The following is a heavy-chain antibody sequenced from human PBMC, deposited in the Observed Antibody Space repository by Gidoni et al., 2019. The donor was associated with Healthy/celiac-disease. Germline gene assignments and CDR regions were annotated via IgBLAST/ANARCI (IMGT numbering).Heavy chain of an antibody. CDR2: ISSSGSTI. D-gene: IGHD4-17*01. Sequence: QVQLVQPGGGLVKPGGSLRLSCAASGFPFSDYYMSWIRQAPGKGLECVSYISSSGSTIYYADSVKGRFTISRDNAKNSLYLQMNSLRAEDTAVYYCARAFTRTVTFDYWGQGTLVTVSS. CDR1: GFPFSDYY. V-gene: IGHV3-11*01. CDR3: ARAFTRTVTFDY. J-gene: IGHJ4*02.